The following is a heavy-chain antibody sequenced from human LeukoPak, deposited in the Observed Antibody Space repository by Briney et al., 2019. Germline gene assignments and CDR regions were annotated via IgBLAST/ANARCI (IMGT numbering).Heavy chain of an antibody. J-gene: IGHJ5*02. CDR2: ISAYNGNT. CDR3: ARVPSYCGGDCYSPVDP. Sequence: ASVKVSCKASGYTFTSYGISWVRQAPGQGLEWMGRISAYNGNTNYAQKLQGRVTMTTDTSTNTAYMELRSLRSDDTAVYYCARVPSYCGGDCYSPVDPWGQGTLVTVSS. V-gene: IGHV1-18*01. CDR1: GYTFTSYG. D-gene: IGHD2-21*01.